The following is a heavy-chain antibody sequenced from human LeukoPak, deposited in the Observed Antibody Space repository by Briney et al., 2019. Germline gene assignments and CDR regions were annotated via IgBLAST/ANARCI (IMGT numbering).Heavy chain of an antibody. CDR2: IYYSGST. CDR1: GGSISSSSYY. V-gene: IGHV4-39*07. D-gene: IGHD6-13*01. Sequence: SETLSLTCTVSGGSISSSSYYWGWIRQPPGKGLEWIGSIYYSGSTYYNPSLKSRVTISVDTSKNQFSLKLSSVTAADTAVYYCARGRTYSSSWYDYYYYYYMDVWGKGTTVTVSS. CDR3: ARGRTYSSSWYDYYYYYYMDV. J-gene: IGHJ6*03.